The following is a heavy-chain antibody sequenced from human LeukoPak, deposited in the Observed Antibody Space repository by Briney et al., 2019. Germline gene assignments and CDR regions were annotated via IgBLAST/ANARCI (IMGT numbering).Heavy chain of an antibody. V-gene: IGHV4-59*01. CDR3: ARDHSRYYYYGMDV. CDR1: GGSISSYY. J-gene: IGHJ6*02. CDR2: IYYSGST. Sequence: SETLSLTCTVSGGSISSYYWSWIRQPPGKGLEWIGYIYYSGSTNYNPSLKSRVTISVDTSKNQFSLKLSSVTAADTAVYYCARDHSRYYYYGMDVWGQGTTVTVSS. D-gene: IGHD6-13*01.